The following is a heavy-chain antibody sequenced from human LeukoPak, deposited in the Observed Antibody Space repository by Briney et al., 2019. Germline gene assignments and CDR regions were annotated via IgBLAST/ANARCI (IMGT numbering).Heavy chain of an antibody. CDR3: ARLNDYGGHLDY. Sequence: SETLSLTCTVSGDPITKTNWWGWVRQPPGRGLRWVGQIYHGGSTNYNPSLKSRVSISMDKSKNQFSLRLTSVTAADTAVYYCARLNDYGGHLDYWGQGTLVTVSS. D-gene: IGHD4-23*01. CDR1: GDPITKTNW. V-gene: IGHV4-4*02. CDR2: IYHGGST. J-gene: IGHJ4*02.